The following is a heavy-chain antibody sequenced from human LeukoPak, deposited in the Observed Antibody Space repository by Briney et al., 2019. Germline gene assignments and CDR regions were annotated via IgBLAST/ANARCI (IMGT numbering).Heavy chain of an antibody. Sequence: SGTLSLTCGVSDGSISSTNWWTWVRQPPGKGLEWIGEVDLLGSTNYNPSLGSRVTISIDKSENHVSLKLTSVTAADTAVYYCAREGGPFRPLDYSGQGTLVTVSS. J-gene: IGHJ4*02. CDR3: AREGGPFRPLDY. CDR2: VDLLGST. D-gene: IGHD2/OR15-2a*01. V-gene: IGHV4-4*02. CDR1: DGSISSTNW.